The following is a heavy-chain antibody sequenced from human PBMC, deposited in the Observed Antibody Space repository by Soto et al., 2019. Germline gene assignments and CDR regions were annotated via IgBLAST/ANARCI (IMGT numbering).Heavy chain of an antibody. CDR3: AKRHGGKLESCHFEV. D-gene: IGHD3-16*01. V-gene: IGHV3-23*01. CDR2: ISSNGGGT. CDR1: GFTFRDHA. J-gene: IGHJ2*01. Sequence: EVQLLESGGGLVQPGGSLRLSCAASGFTFRDHAMRWVRQDPGKGLQWVSDISSNGGGTFYADSVKGRFTISIDNSKNTLHLQMNRLRDEDTAIYYCAKRHGGKLESCHFEVWGRCSLVAVSS.